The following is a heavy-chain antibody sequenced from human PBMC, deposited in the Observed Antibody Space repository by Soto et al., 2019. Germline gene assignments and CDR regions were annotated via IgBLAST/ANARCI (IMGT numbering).Heavy chain of an antibody. CDR3: ARHSQDYDYIWGSYRSNWGVDY. Sequence: QLQLQESGPGLVKPSETLSLTCTVSGGSISSSSYYWGWIRQPPGKGLEWIGSIYYSGSTYYNPSFQRRVTIAVGTSKNQCSLKLSSVHAADTAVYYCARHSQDYDYIWGSYRSNWGVDYWGQGTLVTVSS. D-gene: IGHD3-16*02. J-gene: IGHJ4*02. V-gene: IGHV4-39*01. CDR1: GGSISSSSYY. CDR2: IYYSGST.